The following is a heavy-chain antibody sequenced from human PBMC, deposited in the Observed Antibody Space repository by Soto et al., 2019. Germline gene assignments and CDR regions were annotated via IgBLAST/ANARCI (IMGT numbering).Heavy chain of an antibody. D-gene: IGHD1-26*01. Sequence: EVQLLESGGGLVQPGGSLRLSCAGSGFIFSNYDINWVRQAPGKGLEWVSAFDLSGGTHYADSVKGRFTISRDSPKNTLYLQMNSLSPEDTAVYFCAKVTWDATAGDDYWGQGTLVTVSS. CDR2: FDLSGGT. CDR1: GFIFSNYD. CDR3: AKVTWDATAGDDY. J-gene: IGHJ4*02. V-gene: IGHV3-23*01.